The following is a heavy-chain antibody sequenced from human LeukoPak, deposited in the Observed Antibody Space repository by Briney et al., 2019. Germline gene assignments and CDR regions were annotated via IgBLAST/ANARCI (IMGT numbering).Heavy chain of an antibody. CDR2: IYYSGST. D-gene: IGHD3-9*01. Sequence: SETLSLTCTVSGGSISSYYWSWIRQPPGKGLEWIGYIYYSGSTNYNPSLKSRVTISVDTSKNQFSLKLSSVTAADTAVYYCASLGDIFTSENWFDPLGQGNLVTVSS. CDR3: ASLGDIFTSENWFDP. CDR1: GGSISSYY. J-gene: IGHJ5*02. V-gene: IGHV4-59*01.